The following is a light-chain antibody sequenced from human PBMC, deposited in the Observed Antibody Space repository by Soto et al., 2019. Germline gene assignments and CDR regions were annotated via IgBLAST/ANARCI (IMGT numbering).Light chain of an antibody. Sequence: SYELTQPPSVSVSPGQTARITCSGDTLAKQYAYWYQQKPGQAPILVIYKDTERPSGIPERFSGSSSGTTVTLTISGVQAEDEADYYCQSSDGKPIFGVFGGGTKVTVL. CDR1: TLAKQY. J-gene: IGLJ3*02. CDR3: QSSDGKPIFGV. V-gene: IGLV3-25*02. CDR2: KDT.